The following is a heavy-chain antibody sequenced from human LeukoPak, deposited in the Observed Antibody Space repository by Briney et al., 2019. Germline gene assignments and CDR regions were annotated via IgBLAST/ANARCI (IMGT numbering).Heavy chain of an antibody. CDR2: VDPEDGET. V-gene: IGHV1-69-2*01. D-gene: IGHD3-3*01. CDR3: ATASSAITIFGVVIVNNAFDI. CDR1: GYTFTDYY. Sequence: ASVKVSCKVSGYTFTDYYMHWVQQAPGKGREWMGLVDPEDGETIYAEKFQGRVTITADTSTDTAYMELSSLRSEDTAVYYCATASSAITIFGVVIVNNAFDIWGQGTMVTVSS. J-gene: IGHJ3*02.